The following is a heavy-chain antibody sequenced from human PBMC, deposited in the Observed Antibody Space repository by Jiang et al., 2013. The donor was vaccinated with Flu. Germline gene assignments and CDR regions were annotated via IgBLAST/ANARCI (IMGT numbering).Heavy chain of an antibody. J-gene: IGHJ4*02. D-gene: IGHD2-2*02. V-gene: IGHV5-10-1*01. CDR3: ARQYPTWYYFDY. Sequence: QGHVTISADKSISTAYLQWSSLKASDTAMYYCARQYPTWYYFDYWGQGTLVTVSS.